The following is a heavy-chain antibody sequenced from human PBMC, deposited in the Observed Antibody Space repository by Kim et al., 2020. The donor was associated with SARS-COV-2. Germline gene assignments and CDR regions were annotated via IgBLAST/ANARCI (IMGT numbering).Heavy chain of an antibody. Sequence: GGSLRLSCVASGFTFSRAWMTWVRQALGKGLELVGRIKSKTDGGTPVYAAPVKDRFIISRDDSKNTLYLQMKSLKIDDTALYYCATCYDVSTGLDSWGQG. CDR3: ATCYDVSTGLDS. CDR1: GFTFSRAW. CDR2: IKSKTDGGTP. D-gene: IGHD3-9*01. V-gene: IGHV3-15*01. J-gene: IGHJ5*02.